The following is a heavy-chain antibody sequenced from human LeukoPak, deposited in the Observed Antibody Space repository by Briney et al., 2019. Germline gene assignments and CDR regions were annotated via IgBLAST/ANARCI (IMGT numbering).Heavy chain of an antibody. CDR3: AKWGDYDVLTGHYVSDY. V-gene: IGHV3-23*01. J-gene: IGHJ4*02. D-gene: IGHD3-9*01. CDR2: ITGSGGNT. CDR1: GFTFSNYA. Sequence: GGSLRLSCAASGFTFSNYAISWVRQAPGKGLEWVSAITGSGGNTYYADSVEGRFTISRDNSKNTVFLQMNTLRAEDTAVYYCAKWGDYDVLTGHYVSDYWGQGTLVTVSS.